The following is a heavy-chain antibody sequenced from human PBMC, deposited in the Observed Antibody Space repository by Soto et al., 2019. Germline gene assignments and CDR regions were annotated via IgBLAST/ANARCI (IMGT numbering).Heavy chain of an antibody. D-gene: IGHD2-21*02. CDR3: AREPYGDSQYFDY. CDR1: GFTFNSLS. Sequence: GGSLRLSCTGSGFTFNSLSLHWVRQGPDKGLEWVAVVSFDGKVTYYADSVKGRFTVSRDISKNTIYLQANSLRPEDTAVYYSAREPYGDSQYFDYWGQGTPVTVSS. CDR2: VSFDGKVT. J-gene: IGHJ4*02. V-gene: IGHV3-30*04.